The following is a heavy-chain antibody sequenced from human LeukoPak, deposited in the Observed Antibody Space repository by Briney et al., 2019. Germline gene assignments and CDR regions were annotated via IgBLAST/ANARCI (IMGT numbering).Heavy chain of an antibody. Sequence: PGGSLRLSCAASGFTFSSYSMNWVRQAPGKGLEWVSSISSSSSYIYYADSVKGRFTISRDNAKNSLYLQMNSLRAEDTAVYYCARAGHYYGSGSYPDYWGQGTLVTVSS. CDR3: ARAGHYYGSGSYPDY. J-gene: IGHJ4*02. CDR2: ISSSSSYI. D-gene: IGHD3-10*01. V-gene: IGHV3-21*01. CDR1: GFTFSSYS.